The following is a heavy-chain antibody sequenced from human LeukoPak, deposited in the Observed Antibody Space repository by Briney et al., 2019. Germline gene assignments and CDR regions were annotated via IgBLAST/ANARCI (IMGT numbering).Heavy chain of an antibody. Sequence: KAGGSLRLSCAASGFSFSSYEMNWVRQAPGKGLEWVSSISSSSSYIYYADSVKGRFTISRDNAKNSLYLQMNSLRAEDTAVYYCARDLYDYVWGSYRTYYFDYWGQGTLVTVSS. D-gene: IGHD3-16*02. V-gene: IGHV3-21*01. CDR1: GFSFSSYE. J-gene: IGHJ4*02. CDR3: ARDLYDYVWGSYRTYYFDY. CDR2: ISSSSSYI.